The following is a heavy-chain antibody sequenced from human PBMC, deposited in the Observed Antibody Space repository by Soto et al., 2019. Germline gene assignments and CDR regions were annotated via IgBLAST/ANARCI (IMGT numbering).Heavy chain of an antibody. CDR1: GFTSSSYD. Sequence: PGGSLRLSCAASGFTSSSYDFHWVRQATGKGLEWVSGIGTAGDTYYAGSVKGRFIMSRENAKNSLYLQMNSLRAGDTAVYYCARDYSSYGPFDYWGEGTLVTVSS. D-gene: IGHD5-18*01. CDR3: ARDYSSYGPFDY. J-gene: IGHJ4*02. V-gene: IGHV3-13*01. CDR2: IGTAGDT.